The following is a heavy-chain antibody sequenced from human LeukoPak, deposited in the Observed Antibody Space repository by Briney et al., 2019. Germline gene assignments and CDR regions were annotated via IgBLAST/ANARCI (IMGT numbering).Heavy chain of an antibody. CDR3: ARAGVGAIYYFDY. J-gene: IGHJ4*02. CDR2: IWYDGGNK. CDR1: GFTFSSYT. Sequence: PGRSLRLSCAASGFTFSSYTIHWVRQPPGKGLEWVALIWYDGGNKYYADSVRGRFTISRDNSKNTLYLQMKSLRVEDTAVYYCARAGVGAIYYFDYWGQGTLVTVSS. V-gene: IGHV3-33*08. D-gene: IGHD1-26*01.